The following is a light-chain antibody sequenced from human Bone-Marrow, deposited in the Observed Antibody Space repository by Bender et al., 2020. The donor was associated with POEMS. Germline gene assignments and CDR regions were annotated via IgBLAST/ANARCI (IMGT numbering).Light chain of an antibody. CDR3: TSYSSSNTLL. J-gene: IGLJ2*01. V-gene: IGLV2-8*01. Sequence: QSALTQPPSASGSPGQSVTISCTGTSSDGVDYNYVSWYQQIPGKAPKLMIYDVSKRPSGVPDRFSGSKSGTSASLAITGLQAEDEADYYCTSYSSSNTLLFGGGTRLTVL. CDR2: DVS. CDR1: SSDGVDYNY.